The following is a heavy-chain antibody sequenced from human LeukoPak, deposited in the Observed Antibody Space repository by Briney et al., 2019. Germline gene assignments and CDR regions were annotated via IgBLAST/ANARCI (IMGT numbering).Heavy chain of an antibody. CDR3: ARDIGDYDEY. D-gene: IGHD1-26*01. CDR2: ISPSGGIT. J-gene: IGHJ4*02. V-gene: IGHV3-23*01. Sequence: GGSLRLSCAASGFTFSSHGMNWVRQAPGKGLEWVSGISPSGGITYYTDSVKGRFTISRDNSKNTLFLQMNSLRPEDTAVYYCARDIGDYDEYWGQGTLVTVSS. CDR1: GFTFSSHG.